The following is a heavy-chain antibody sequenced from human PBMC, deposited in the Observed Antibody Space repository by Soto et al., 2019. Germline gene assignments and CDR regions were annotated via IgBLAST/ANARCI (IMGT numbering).Heavy chain of an antibody. CDR1: GGTFSSYA. J-gene: IGHJ6*02. CDR3: ARVALMVYASDSYYYYGMDV. CDR2: IIPIFGTA. Sequence: GASVKVSCKASGGTFSSYAISWVRQAPGQGLEWMGGIIPIFGTANYAQKFQGRVTITADESTSTAYMELSSLRSEDTAVYYCARVALMVYASDSYYYYGMDVWGQGTTVTVSS. D-gene: IGHD2-8*01. V-gene: IGHV1-69*13.